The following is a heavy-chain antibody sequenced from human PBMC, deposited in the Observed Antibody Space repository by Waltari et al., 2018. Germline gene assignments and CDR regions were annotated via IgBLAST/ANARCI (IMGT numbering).Heavy chain of an antibody. CDR3: AKGDYYDSSGYLDY. V-gene: IGHV3-23*01. J-gene: IGHJ4*02. CDR1: GFTFSSYA. D-gene: IGHD3-22*01. Sequence: EVQLLESGGGLVQPGGSLRLSCAASGFTFSSYAMRWVRQAPGKGLEWVSAISGSGGSTYYADSVKGRFTISRDNSKNTLYLQMNSLRAEDTAVYYCAKGDYYDSSGYLDYWGQGTLVTVSS. CDR2: ISGSGGST.